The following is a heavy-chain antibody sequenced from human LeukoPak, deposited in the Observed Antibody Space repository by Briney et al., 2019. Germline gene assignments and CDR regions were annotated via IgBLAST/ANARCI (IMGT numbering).Heavy chain of an antibody. CDR3: ARYESGTYQYYFDY. V-gene: IGHV4-31*03. J-gene: IGHJ4*02. CDR2: IYYSGST. Sequence: SETLSLTCTVSGGSISSGGYYWSWIRQHPGKGLEWIGYIYYSGSTYYNPSLKSRVTISVDTSKNQFSLKLSSVTAADTAVYYCARYESGTYQYYFDYWGQGTLVTVSS. CDR1: GGSISSGGYY. D-gene: IGHD1-26*01.